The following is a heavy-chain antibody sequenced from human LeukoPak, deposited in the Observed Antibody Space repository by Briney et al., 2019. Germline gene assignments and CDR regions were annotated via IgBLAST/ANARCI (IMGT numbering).Heavy chain of an antibody. CDR1: GYTFTSYG. CDR2: INAGNGNT. V-gene: IGHV1-3*01. Sequence: ASVKVSCKASGYTFTSYGISWVRQAPGQRLEWMGWINAGNGNTKYSQKFQGRVTITRDTSASTAYMELSSLRSEDTAVYYCARRDERMGIAVAGFDYWGQGTLVTVSS. J-gene: IGHJ4*02. CDR3: ARRDERMGIAVAGFDY. D-gene: IGHD6-19*01.